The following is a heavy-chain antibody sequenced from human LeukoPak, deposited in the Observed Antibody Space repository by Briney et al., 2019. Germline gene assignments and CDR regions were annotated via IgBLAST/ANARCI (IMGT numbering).Heavy chain of an antibody. CDR2: ISSSSSYI. J-gene: IGHJ3*02. V-gene: IGHV3-21*01. CDR1: GFTFSSYS. CDR3: ASRLGYYGLGGVTPDAFDI. Sequence: GGSLRLSCAASGFTFSSYSMNWVRQAPGKGLEWVSSISSSSSYIYYADSVKRRFTISRDNAKNSLYLQMNSLRAEDTAVYYCASRLGYYGLGGVTPDAFDIWSQGTMVTVSS. D-gene: IGHD3-10*01.